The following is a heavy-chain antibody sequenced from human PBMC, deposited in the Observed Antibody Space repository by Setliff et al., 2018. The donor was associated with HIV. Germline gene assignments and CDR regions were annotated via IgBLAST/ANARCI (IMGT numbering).Heavy chain of an antibody. D-gene: IGHD6-13*01. J-gene: IGHJ4*02. CDR2: ISSSSDYI. CDR3: AGGGSSSGY. V-gene: IGHV3-21*01. CDR1: GFTFSSYS. Sequence: PGGSLRLSCAVSGFTFSSYSMNWVRQAPGKGLEWVSSISSSSDYIYYADSVEGRFIISRDNAKNSLYLQMNSLRAEDTAVYYCAGGGSSSGYWGQGTPVTVSS.